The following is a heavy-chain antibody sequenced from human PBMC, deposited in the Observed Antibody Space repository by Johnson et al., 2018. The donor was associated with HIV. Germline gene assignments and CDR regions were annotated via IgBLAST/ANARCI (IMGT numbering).Heavy chain of an antibody. V-gene: IGHV3-30*14. CDR2: ISYDRNNR. Sequence: QMLLVESGGGVVQPGRSLRLSCVASGFTFHSYAMHWVRQAPGKGLEWVAVISYDRNNRYYADSVKGRFTVSRDDSKNTLFLQMNTLRAEDTAVYYCARDPGNLHCGGDCYPEDAFDLWGQGTMVTVSS. CDR3: ARDPGNLHCGGDCYPEDAFDL. J-gene: IGHJ3*01. CDR1: GFTFHSYA. D-gene: IGHD2-21*02.